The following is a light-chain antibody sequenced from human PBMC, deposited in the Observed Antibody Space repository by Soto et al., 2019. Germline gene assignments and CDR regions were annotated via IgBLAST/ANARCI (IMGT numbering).Light chain of an antibody. Sequence: DIVMTQSPLSLPVTPGEPASISCRSSQSLLHSNGYNYLDWYLQKPGQSPQLLIYLGSNRASGVPDRFSGSGSGTDFTLKIXXXXXXXXGVYYCMQALQTPLTFGGGTKVEIK. CDR2: LGS. J-gene: IGKJ4*01. CDR1: QSLLHSNGYNY. V-gene: IGKV2-28*01. CDR3: MQALQTPLT.